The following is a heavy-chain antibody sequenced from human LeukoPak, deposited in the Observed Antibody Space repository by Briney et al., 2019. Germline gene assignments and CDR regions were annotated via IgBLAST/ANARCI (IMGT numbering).Heavy chain of an antibody. J-gene: IGHJ4*02. CDR2: ISSSSSYI. CDR1: GFTFSSYS. CDR3: APDRGYSYGLDY. Sequence: GGSLRLSCAASGFTFSSYSMNWVRQAPGKGLEWVSSISSSSSYIYYADSVKGRFTISRDNAKNSLYLQMNSLRAEDTAVYYCAPDRGYSYGLDYWGQGTLVTVSS. D-gene: IGHD5-18*01. V-gene: IGHV3-21*01.